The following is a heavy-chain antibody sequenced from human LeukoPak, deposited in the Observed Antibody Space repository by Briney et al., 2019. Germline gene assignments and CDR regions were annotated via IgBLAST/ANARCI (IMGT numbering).Heavy chain of an antibody. J-gene: IGHJ4*02. CDR2: INIDERIT. CDR1: GFSFSTQR. CDR3: ARARGLYCSGGSCYFRY. D-gene: IGHD2-15*01. Sequence: GGSLRLSCAASGFSFSTQRMHWVRQAPGKGLVWVSYINIDERITGYADSVKGRFTISRDNAKNTLYLQMNSLRAEDTAVYYCARARGLYCSGGSCYFRYWGQGTLVTVSS. V-gene: IGHV3-74*01.